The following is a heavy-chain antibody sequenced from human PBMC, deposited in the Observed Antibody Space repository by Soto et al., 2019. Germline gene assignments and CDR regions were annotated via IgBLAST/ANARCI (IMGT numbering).Heavy chain of an antibody. CDR1: GFTFDDYA. CDR2: ISWNSGSI. J-gene: IGHJ3*02. CDR3: AKDLGALGIAVADWAFDI. Sequence: EVQLVESGGGLVQPGRSLRLSCAASGFTFDDYAMHWVRQAPGKGLEWVSGISWNSGSIGYADSVKGRFTISRDNAKKSLYMQMNSLRAEDTALYYCAKDLGALGIAVADWAFDIWGQGTMVTVSS. D-gene: IGHD6-19*01. V-gene: IGHV3-9*01.